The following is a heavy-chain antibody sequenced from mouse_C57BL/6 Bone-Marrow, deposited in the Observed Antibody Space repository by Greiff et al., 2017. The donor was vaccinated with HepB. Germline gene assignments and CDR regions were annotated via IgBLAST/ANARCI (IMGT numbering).Heavy chain of an antibody. CDR1: GFSLTSYA. CDR3: ASLTTVVAHYAMDY. D-gene: IGHD1-1*01. CDR2: IWTGGGT. V-gene: IGHV2-9-1*01. J-gene: IGHJ4*01. Sequence: VQLVESGPGLVAPSQSLSITCTVSGFSLTSYAISWVRQPPGKDLEWLGVIWTGGGTNYNSALKSRLSISKDNSKSQVFLKMNSLQTDDTARYYCASLTTVVAHYAMDYWGQGTSVTVSS.